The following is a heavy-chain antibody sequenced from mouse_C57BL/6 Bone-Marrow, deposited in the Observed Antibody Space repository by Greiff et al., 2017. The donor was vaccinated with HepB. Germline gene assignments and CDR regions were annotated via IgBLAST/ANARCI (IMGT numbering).Heavy chain of an antibody. CDR2: IYPGSGNT. D-gene: IGHD1-2*01. Sequence: QVQLQQSGPELVKPGASVKISCKASGYSFTSYYIHWVKQRPGQGLEWIGWIYPGSGNTKYNEKFKGKATLTADTSSSTAYMQLSSLTSEDSAVYYCARAPYISTGFAYWGQGTLVTVSA. CDR1: GYSFTSYY. CDR3: ARAPYISTGFAY. V-gene: IGHV1-66*01. J-gene: IGHJ3*01.